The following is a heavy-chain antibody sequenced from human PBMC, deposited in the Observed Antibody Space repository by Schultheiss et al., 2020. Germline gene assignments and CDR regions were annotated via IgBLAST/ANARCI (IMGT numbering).Heavy chain of an antibody. J-gene: IGHJ4*02. CDR2: ISYDGSNK. CDR1: GFTFQDYA. Sequence: WGSLRLSCAASGFTFQDYAMHWVRQAPGKGLEWVAVISYDGSNKYYADSVKGRFTVSRDNAKNSLYLQMNSLKTEDTAVYYCTRDRPGIAAADLLYWGQGTLVTVSS. D-gene: IGHD6-13*01. V-gene: IGHV3-30-3*01. CDR3: TRDRPGIAAADLLY.